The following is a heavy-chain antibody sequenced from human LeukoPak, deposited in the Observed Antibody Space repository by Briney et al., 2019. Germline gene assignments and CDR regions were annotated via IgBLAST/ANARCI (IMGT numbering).Heavy chain of an antibody. J-gene: IGHJ5*02. CDR2: INPNSGGT. Sequence: GASVKVSCKASGYTFTGYYMHWVRQAPGQGLEWMGWINPNSGGTNYAQKFQGRVTMTRDTSISTAYMELSRLRSDDTAVYYWARDPEYYGSGSYYLEDNWFDPWGQGTLVTVSS. CDR1: GYTFTGYY. D-gene: IGHD3-10*01. V-gene: IGHV1-2*02. CDR3: ARDPEYYGSGSYYLEDNWFDP.